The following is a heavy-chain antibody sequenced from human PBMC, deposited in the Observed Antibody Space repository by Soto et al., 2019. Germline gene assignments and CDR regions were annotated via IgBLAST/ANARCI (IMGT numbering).Heavy chain of an antibody. CDR2: ISSSSSTI. CDR1: GFTFSSYS. CDR3: AKDLYSYGRYYGMDG. Sequence: GGSLRLSCAASGFTFSSYSMNWVRQAPGKGLEWVSYISSSSSTIYYADSVKGRFTISRDNSKNTLYLQMNSLRAEDTAVYYCAKDLYSYGRYYGMDGWGQGTTVTVAS. D-gene: IGHD5-18*01. J-gene: IGHJ6*02. V-gene: IGHV3-48*01.